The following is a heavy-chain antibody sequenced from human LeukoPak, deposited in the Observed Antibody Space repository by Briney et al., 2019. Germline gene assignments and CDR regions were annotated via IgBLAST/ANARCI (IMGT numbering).Heavy chain of an antibody. V-gene: IGHV3-21*01. J-gene: IGHJ4*02. CDR3: AREGIKYQLLLEY. CDR2: ISSSSSYI. CDR1: GFTFSSYS. Sequence: WGSLRLSCAASGFTFSSYSMNWVRQAPGKGLEWVSSISSSSSYIYYADSVKGRFTISRDNAKNSLYLQMNSLRAEDTAVYYCAREGIKYQLLLEYWGQGTLVTVSS. D-gene: IGHD2-2*01.